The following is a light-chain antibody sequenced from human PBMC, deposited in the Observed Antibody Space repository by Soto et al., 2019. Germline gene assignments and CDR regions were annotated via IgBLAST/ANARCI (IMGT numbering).Light chain of an antibody. CDR1: QSINTF. CDR2: DAS. V-gene: IGKV1-39*01. J-gene: IGKJ1*01. Sequence: DIQMTQSPASLSASVGDTVTITCRGSQSINTFLSWYRHKPGKAPELLIYDASTLQIGVPSRFSGSGYGTEFTLTISSPQSEDFATYYCQQSYYIPWTFGQGTKVEVK. CDR3: QQSYYIPWT.